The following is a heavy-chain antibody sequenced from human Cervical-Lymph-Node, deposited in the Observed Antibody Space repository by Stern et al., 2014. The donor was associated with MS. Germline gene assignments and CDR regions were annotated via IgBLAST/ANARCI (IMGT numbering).Heavy chain of an antibody. D-gene: IGHD6-19*01. CDR3: ARPGSAWSLDY. Sequence: QLVQSGAEVKKPGESLKISCKGSGYDFTSSWIGWVRQMPGKGLAWMGIIYLGDSNTEYSPSFEGQVTISADKSVTTAYLQWSSLKASDTAMYYCARPGSAWSLDYWGQGTLVTVSS. CDR1: GYDFTSSW. V-gene: IGHV5-51*03. J-gene: IGHJ4*02. CDR2: IYLGDSNT.